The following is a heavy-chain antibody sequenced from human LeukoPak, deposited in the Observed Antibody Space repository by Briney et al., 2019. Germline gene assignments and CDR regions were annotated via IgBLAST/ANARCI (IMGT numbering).Heavy chain of an antibody. J-gene: IGHJ6*02. V-gene: IGHV3-23*01. Sequence: GGSLRLSCAASGFTFSSYAMSWVRQAPGKGLEWVSAISGNGGSTYYADSVKGRFTISRDNSKNTLYLQMNSLRAEDTAVYYCAKDTGPRLVYFCGMDVWGQGTTVTVSS. CDR3: AKDTGPRLVYFCGMDV. CDR2: ISGNGGST. D-gene: IGHD6-25*01. CDR1: GFTFSSYA.